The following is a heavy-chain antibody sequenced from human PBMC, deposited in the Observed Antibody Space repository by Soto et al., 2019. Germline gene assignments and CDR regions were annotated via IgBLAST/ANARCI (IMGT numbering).Heavy chain of an antibody. CDR2: IYYVGST. Sequence: QVQLQESGPGLVKPSQTLSLICTVSGDSIRNGFYYWSWIRQHPGKGLEWIGNIYYVGSTSYNPSLQSRVTISIDRSKNQFSLTLNSVTAADTAVYYCAKNETTRPWFNPWGQGTLVIVSS. J-gene: IGHJ5*02. D-gene: IGHD1-1*01. V-gene: IGHV4-31*03. CDR1: GDSIRNGFYY. CDR3: AKNETTRPWFNP.